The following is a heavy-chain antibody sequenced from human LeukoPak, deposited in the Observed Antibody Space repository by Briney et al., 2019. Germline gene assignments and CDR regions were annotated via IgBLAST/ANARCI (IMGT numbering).Heavy chain of an antibody. CDR3: ARLEGSGWPYYYYGIDV. Sequence: PSETLSLTCAVYGGSFSCYYWSWIRQPPGKGLEWIGEINHSGSTYYNPSLKSRVTISVDTSKNQFSLKLSSVTAADTAVYYCARLEGSGWPYYYYGIDVWGQGTTVTVSS. J-gene: IGHJ6*02. V-gene: IGHV4-34*01. CDR2: INHSGST. CDR1: GGSFSCYY. D-gene: IGHD6-19*01.